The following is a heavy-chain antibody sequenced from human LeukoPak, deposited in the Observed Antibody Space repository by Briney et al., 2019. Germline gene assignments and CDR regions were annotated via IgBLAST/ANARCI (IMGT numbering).Heavy chain of an antibody. J-gene: IGHJ4*02. CDR1: GGSISSSSYY. D-gene: IGHD3-9*01. CDR2: IYYSGST. V-gene: IGHV4-39*07. CDR3: ARDLDILTGYPSGYFDY. Sequence: SETLSLTCTVSGGSISSSSYYWGWICQPPGKGLEWIGSIYYSGSTYYNPSLKSRVTISVDTSKNQFSLKLSSVTAADTAVYYCARDLDILTGYPSGYFDYWGQGTLVTVSS.